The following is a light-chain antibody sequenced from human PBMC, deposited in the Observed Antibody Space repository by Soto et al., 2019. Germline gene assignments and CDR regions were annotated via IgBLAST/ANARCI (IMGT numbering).Light chain of an antibody. V-gene: IGLV2-14*01. J-gene: IGLJ1*01. CDR2: DVS. CDR1: SSDVGGYNY. Sequence: QSALTQPASVSGSPGQSITISCTGTSSDVGGYNYVSWYQQHPGKAPKLMTYDVSNRPSGVSNRFSGSKSGNTASLTISGLQAEDEADYYCSSYTRSTTLEVFGTGTKVTVL. CDR3: SSYTRSTTLEV.